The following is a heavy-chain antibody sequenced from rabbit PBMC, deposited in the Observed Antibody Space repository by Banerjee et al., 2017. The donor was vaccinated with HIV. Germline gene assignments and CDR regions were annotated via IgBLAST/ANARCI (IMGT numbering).Heavy chain of an antibody. CDR1: GFSFSSSYY. D-gene: IGHD6-1*01. V-gene: IGHV1S40*01. J-gene: IGHJ4*01. CDR2: IYAGSSGST. Sequence: QSLEESGGDLVKPGASLTLTCTASGFSFSSSYYMCWVRQAPGKGLEWIACIYAGSSGSTHYASWAKGRFTISKTSSTTVTLQMTSLTAADTATYFCARLPDYAGYGHANGLNLWGPGTLVTVS. CDR3: ARLPDYAGYGHANGLNL.